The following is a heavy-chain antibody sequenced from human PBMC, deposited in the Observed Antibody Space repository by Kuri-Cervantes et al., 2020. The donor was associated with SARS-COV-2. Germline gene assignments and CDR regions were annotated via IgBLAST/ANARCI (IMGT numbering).Heavy chain of an antibody. J-gene: IGHJ4*02. D-gene: IGHD7-27*01. CDR3: AKTTGGETGEGHFDY. Sequence: GESLKISCAASGFTFSSYAMSWVRQAPGKGLEWVSGINWNGGSTGYADSVKGRFTISRDNAKNSLYLQMNSLRAEDMALYYCAKTTGGETGEGHFDYWGQGTLVTVSS. V-gene: IGHV3-20*04. CDR2: INWNGGST. CDR1: GFTFSSYA.